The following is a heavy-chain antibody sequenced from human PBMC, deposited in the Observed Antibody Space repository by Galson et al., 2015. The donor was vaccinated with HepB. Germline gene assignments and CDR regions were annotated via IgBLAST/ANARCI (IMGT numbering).Heavy chain of an antibody. CDR1: GGTFSSYA. D-gene: IGHD6-6*01. V-gene: IGHV1-69*06. Sequence: SVKVSCKASGGTFSSYAISWVRQAPGQGLEWMGGIIPIFGTANYAQKFQGRVTITADKSTSTAYMELSSLRSEDTAVYYCARGAISSSPDDDYYYYYGMDVWGQGTTVTVSS. CDR3: ARGAISSSPDDDYYYYYGMDV. J-gene: IGHJ6*02. CDR2: IIPIFGTA.